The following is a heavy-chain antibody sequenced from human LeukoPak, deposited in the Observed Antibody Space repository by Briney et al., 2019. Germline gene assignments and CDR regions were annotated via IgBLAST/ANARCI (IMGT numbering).Heavy chain of an antibody. D-gene: IGHD2-2*01. CDR3: ATNSDIVVVPAATPALGY. V-gene: IGHV4-30-4*08. Sequence: SETLSLTCTVSGGSISSGGYYWSWIRQHPGKGLEWIGYIYYSGSTYYNPSLKSRVTISVDTSKNQFSLKLSSVTAADTAVYYCATNSDIVVVPAATPALGYWGQGTLVTVSS. CDR2: IYYSGST. CDR1: GGSISSGGYY. J-gene: IGHJ4*02.